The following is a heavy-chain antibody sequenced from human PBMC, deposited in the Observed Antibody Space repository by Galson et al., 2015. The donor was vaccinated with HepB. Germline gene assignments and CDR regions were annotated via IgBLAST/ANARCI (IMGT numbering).Heavy chain of an antibody. CDR1: GYRFPRHW. J-gene: IGHJ3*02. CDR2: IYPGDSDT. V-gene: IGHV5-51*01. CDR3: ARVIGSYYHDAFDI. Sequence: SGAEVKKPGESLKISCKGSGYRFPRHWIGWVRQTPGKGLEWMGIIYPGDSDTRYSPSFQGQVTISADKSTSTAYLQWSSLKASDTAMYYCARVIGSYYHDAFDIWGQGTMVTVSS. D-gene: IGHD1-26*01.